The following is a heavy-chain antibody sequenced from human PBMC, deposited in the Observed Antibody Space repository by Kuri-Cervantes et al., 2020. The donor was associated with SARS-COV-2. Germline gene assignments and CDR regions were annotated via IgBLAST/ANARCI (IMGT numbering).Heavy chain of an antibody. V-gene: IGHV3-21*01. Sequence: GGSLRLSCAASGFTFSSYSMNWVRQAPGKGLEWVSSISSSSSYIYYADSVKGRFTISRDNAKNSLYLQMNSLRAEDTAVYYCARAEYSGTYLGWEYFQHWGQGTLVTVSS. CDR1: GFTFSSYS. D-gene: IGHD1-26*01. J-gene: IGHJ1*01. CDR2: ISSSSSYI. CDR3: ARAEYSGTYLGWEYFQH.